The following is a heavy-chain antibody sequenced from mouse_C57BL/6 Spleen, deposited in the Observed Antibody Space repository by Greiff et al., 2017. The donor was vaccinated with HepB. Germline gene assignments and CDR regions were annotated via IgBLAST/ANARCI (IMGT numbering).Heavy chain of an antibody. Sequence: EVKLQESGGGLVQPGGSLSLSCAASGFTFTDYYMSWVRQPPGKALEWLGFIRNKANGYTTEYSASVKGRFTISRDNSQSILYLQMNALRAEDSATYYCARYYGSSPLGYWGQGTTLTVSS. CDR1: GFTFTDYY. J-gene: IGHJ2*01. D-gene: IGHD1-1*01. CDR2: IRNKANGYTT. CDR3: ARYYGSSPLGY. V-gene: IGHV7-3*01.